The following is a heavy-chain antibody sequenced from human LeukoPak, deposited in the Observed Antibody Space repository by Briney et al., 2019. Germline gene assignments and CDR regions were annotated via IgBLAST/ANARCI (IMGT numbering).Heavy chain of an antibody. J-gene: IGHJ4*02. CDR1: GFTFSSYW. Sequence: PGGSLRLSCGASGFTFSSYWMSWVRQAPGKGLEWVANIKQDGSEKYYVDSVKGRFTISRDNAKNSLYLQMNSLRDEDTAVYYCAREGSGWSLDYWGQGTLVTVSS. D-gene: IGHD6-19*01. V-gene: IGHV3-7*01. CDR3: AREGSGWSLDY. CDR2: IKQDGSEK.